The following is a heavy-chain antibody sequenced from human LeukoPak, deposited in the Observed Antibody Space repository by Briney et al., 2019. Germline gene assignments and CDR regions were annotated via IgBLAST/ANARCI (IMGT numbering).Heavy chain of an antibody. D-gene: IGHD4-17*01. CDR2: ISGSSTYI. CDR3: AKIIAVTESYWYGMDV. J-gene: IGHJ6*02. V-gene: IGHV3-21*04. CDR1: GFTFTTYS. Sequence: GGSLRLSCAASGFTFTTYSMSWVRQAPGKGLEWVSCISGSSTYIYYVDSVKGRFTISRDNSKNTVYLQMHSLRPEDTAVYYCAKIIAVTESYWYGMDVWGQGTLVTVSS.